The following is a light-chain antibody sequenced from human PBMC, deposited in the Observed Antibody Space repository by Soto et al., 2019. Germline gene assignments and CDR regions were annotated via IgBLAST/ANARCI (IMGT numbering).Light chain of an antibody. CDR2: DVA. Sequence: QSALTQPRSVSGSPGQSVTISCTGTSSDVGNYNYVSWYRQHPGKAPKLMIYDVAQRPSGVPDRFSGSKSGNTASLTISGLQAEDEADYYCCSYAGSYPWVFGGGTKLAVL. J-gene: IGLJ3*02. V-gene: IGLV2-11*01. CDR3: CSYAGSYPWV. CDR1: SSDVGNYNY.